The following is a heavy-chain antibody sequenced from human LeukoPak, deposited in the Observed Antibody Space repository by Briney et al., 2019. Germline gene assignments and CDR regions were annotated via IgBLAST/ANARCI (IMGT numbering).Heavy chain of an antibody. V-gene: IGHV3-30-3*01. CDR2: ISHDRSNS. CDR1: GFTFSNYA. D-gene: IGHD2-21*02. Sequence: GGSLRLSCAASGFTFSNYAMHWARQAPGKGLEWVAFISHDRSNSCHADSVKGRFTISRDNSKNTLYLQMNSLRAEDTAVYYCAKDEGSAYCGGDCYSFWPSYYYYGMDVWGQGTTVTVSS. J-gene: IGHJ6*02. CDR3: AKDEGSAYCGGDCYSFWPSYYYYGMDV.